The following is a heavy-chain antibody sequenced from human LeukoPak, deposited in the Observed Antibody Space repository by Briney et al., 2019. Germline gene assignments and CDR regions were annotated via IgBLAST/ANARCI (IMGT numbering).Heavy chain of an antibody. J-gene: IGHJ4*02. D-gene: IGHD1-26*01. Sequence: PGGSLRLSCAVSGFDFDAAWMSWFRQAPGRGLEWVGRLKSRRSGETADYSAPVKGRFFISRDDSQRALYLQMNSLKIEDTAVYFCSWEMDVSFGRHLEHWGQGTLVTVAS. CDR1: GFDFDAAW. V-gene: IGHV3-15*01. CDR2: LKSRRSGETA. CDR3: SWEMDVSFGRHLEH.